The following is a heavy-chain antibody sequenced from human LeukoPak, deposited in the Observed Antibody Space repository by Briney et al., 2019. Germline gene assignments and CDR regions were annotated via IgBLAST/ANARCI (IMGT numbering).Heavy chain of an antibody. V-gene: IGHV4-34*01. Sequence: SETLSLTCAVYGGSFSGYYWSWIRQPPGKGLEWIGEINHSGSTNYNPSLKSRVTISVDTSKNQFSLKLSSVTAADTAVYYCAGYSGSYLFDYWGQGTLVTVSS. CDR1: GGSFSGYY. CDR3: AGYSGSYLFDY. CDR2: INHSGST. D-gene: IGHD1-26*01. J-gene: IGHJ4*02.